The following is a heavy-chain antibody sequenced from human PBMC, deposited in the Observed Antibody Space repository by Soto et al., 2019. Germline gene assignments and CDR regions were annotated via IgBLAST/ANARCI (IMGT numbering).Heavy chain of an antibody. Sequence: SETLSLTCAVSGGSISSSNWWSWVRQPPGKGLEWIGKIYHSGSTNYNPSLKSRVTISVDKSKNQFSLKLSSVTAADTAVYYGARVYMVPGTIIRYFAYWGQGPLVT. J-gene: IGHJ4*02. CDR3: ARVYMVPGTIIRYFAY. CDR2: IYHSGST. V-gene: IGHV4-4*02. D-gene: IGHD3-10*01. CDR1: GGSISSSNW.